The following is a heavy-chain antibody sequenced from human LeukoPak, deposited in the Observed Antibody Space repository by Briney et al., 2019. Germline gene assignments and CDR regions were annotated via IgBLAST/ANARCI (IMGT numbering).Heavy chain of an antibody. CDR3: AREDCSSTSCLYYYYYMDV. J-gene: IGHJ6*03. Sequence: SETLSLTCAVYGGSFSGYYWSWIRQPPGKGLEWIGTFYHGGSTYYNPSLKSRVTISVDTSKNQFSLNLTSVTAADTAVYYCAREDCSSTSCLYYYYYMDVWGKGTTVTVSS. D-gene: IGHD2-2*01. CDR1: GGSFSGYY. V-gene: IGHV4-34*11. CDR2: FYHGGST.